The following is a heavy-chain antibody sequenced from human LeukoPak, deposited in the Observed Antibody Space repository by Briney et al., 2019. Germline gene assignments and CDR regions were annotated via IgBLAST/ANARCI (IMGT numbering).Heavy chain of an antibody. Sequence: ASVKVSCTASGGTFSSYAISWVRQAPGQGLEWMGGIIPIFGTANYAQKFQGRVTITADESTSTAYMELSSLRSEDTAVYYCARDRAAYSSSSYYYYGMDVWGQGTTVTVSS. J-gene: IGHJ6*02. CDR2: IIPIFGTA. D-gene: IGHD6-6*01. CDR3: ARDRAAYSSSSYYYYGMDV. V-gene: IGHV1-69*13. CDR1: GGTFSSYA.